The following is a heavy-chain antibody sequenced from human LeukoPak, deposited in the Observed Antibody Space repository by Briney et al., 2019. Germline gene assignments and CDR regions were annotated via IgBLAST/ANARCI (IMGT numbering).Heavy chain of an antibody. CDR2: IDVSGKNT. CDR3: AKGADNTWYFPLDY. D-gene: IGHD6-13*01. Sequence: GGSLRLSCAAPGFIFTNYAMSWVRQSPGKGLDWVSTIDVSGKNTYYADSVKDRFTISRDNSRSTLFLQMSNLRAEDSAIYYCAKGADNTWYFPLDYWGQGTPVTVSS. V-gene: IGHV3-23*05. J-gene: IGHJ4*02. CDR1: GFIFTNYA.